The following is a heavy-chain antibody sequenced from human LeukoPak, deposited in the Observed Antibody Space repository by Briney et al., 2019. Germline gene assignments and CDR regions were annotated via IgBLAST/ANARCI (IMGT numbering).Heavy chain of an antibody. CDR2: ISYDGSNK. CDR3: ARGPYSSSWYFWYFDL. V-gene: IGHV3-30*14. Sequence: AGRSLRLSCAASGFTFSSYAMHWVRQAPGKGLEWVAVISYDGSNKYYADSVKGRFTISRDNSKNTLYLQMNSLRAEDTAVYYCARGPYSSSWYFWYFDLWGRGTLVTVSS. CDR1: GFTFSSYA. D-gene: IGHD6-13*01. J-gene: IGHJ2*01.